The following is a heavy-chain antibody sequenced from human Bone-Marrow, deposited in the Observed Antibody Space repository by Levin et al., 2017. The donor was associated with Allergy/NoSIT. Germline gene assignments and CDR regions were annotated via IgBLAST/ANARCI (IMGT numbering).Heavy chain of an antibody. CDR2: ISSSSSYI. Sequence: ASVKVSCAASGFTFSSYSMNWVRQAPGKGLEWVSSISSSSSYIYYADSVKGRFTISRDNAKNSLYLQMNSLRAEDTAVYYCARVGSSGWYELDAFDIWGQGTMVTVSS. CDR3: ARVGSSGWYELDAFDI. D-gene: IGHD6-19*01. J-gene: IGHJ3*02. V-gene: IGHV3-21*01. CDR1: GFTFSSYS.